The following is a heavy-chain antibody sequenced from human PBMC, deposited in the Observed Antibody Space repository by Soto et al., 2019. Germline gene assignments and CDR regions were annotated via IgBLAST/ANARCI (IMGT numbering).Heavy chain of an antibody. V-gene: IGHV1-18*01. J-gene: IGHJ4*02. CDR3: VRGLRDYGGDVGYFDY. D-gene: IGHD2-21*02. CDR1: GYTFTNFG. CDR2: ISPETGKT. Sequence: QVQLVQSGAEVKRPGASVKVSCTASGYTFTNFGVTWVRQAPGQGLEWMSWISPETGKTYCARKLQGRVTMTTDTSTNTAYMELGSLRSDDTAVYYCVRGLRDYGGDVGYFDYWGQGTLVIVSS.